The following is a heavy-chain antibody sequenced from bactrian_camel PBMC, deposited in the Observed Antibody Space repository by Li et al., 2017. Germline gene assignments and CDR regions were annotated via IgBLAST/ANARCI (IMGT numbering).Heavy chain of an antibody. V-gene: IGHV3S54*01. CDR2: IDPRDLGGSHK. J-gene: IGHJ4*01. CDR1: GRMHKAWC. Sequence: HVQLVESGGGSVQAGGTLNLSCTASGRMHKAWCMAWLRQAPGKAREGVANIDPRDLGGSHKYYAASVEGRFSISRDSAKNTVTLQMNELQSEDTALYYCAIERRRRDGTWYQPILFKYEYWGQGTQVTVS. CDR3: AIERRRRDGTWYQPILFKYEY. D-gene: IGHD6*01.